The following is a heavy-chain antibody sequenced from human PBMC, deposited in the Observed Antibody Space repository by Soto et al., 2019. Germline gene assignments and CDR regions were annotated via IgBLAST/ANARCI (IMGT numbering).Heavy chain of an antibody. V-gene: IGHV4-4*02. CDR1: GVSIGSHDW. CDR2: SHQSGNT. CDR3: ATRDTGRVY. D-gene: IGHD5-18*01. Sequence: QVQLQESGPGLVKPSGTLSLTCAVSGVSIGSHDWWTWVRQPPGKGLEWIGESHQSGNTNYNSSLESRVTISLDKSKNHFPLQMSFVTVADTAGDYFATRDTGRVYWGQGTLVTVSS. J-gene: IGHJ4*02.